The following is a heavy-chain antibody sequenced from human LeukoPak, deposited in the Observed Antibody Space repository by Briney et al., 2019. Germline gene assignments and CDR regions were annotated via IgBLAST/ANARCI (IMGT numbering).Heavy chain of an antibody. Sequence: GGSLRLSCAASGFTFSSYAMSWVRQAPGKGLEWVSAISGSGGSTYYADSVKGRFTISRENSKNTLYLQMNRLRAEDTAVYYCAKDRESIAVAGRRDYFDYWGQGTLVTVSS. CDR3: AKDRESIAVAGRRDYFDY. V-gene: IGHV3-23*01. CDR1: GFTFSSYA. J-gene: IGHJ4*02. CDR2: ISGSGGST. D-gene: IGHD6-19*01.